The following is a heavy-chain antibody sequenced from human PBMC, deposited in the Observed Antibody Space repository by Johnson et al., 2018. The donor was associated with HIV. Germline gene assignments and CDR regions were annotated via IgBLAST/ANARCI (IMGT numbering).Heavy chain of an antibody. CDR2: LSNTGLNT. D-gene: IGHD5-18*01. CDR1: GFTFSDYA. J-gene: IGHJ3*02. Sequence: MLLVESGGGVVQPGGSLRLSCAASGFTFSDYAMAWVRQAPGKGLQWLAELSNTGLNTYYADSVRGRFTISRDNSKNMLYLQVNSLRAEDTAIYYCAKDRLAMGILDIWGQGTVVIVSS. V-gene: IGHV3-23*04. CDR3: AKDRLAMGILDI.